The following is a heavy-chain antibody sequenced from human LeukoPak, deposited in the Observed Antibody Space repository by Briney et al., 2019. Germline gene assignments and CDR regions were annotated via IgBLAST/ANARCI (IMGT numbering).Heavy chain of an antibody. V-gene: IGHV1-8*03. CDR3: ATGYYDFWSGYYQPYYYYYMDV. J-gene: IGHJ6*03. CDR1: GYTFTSYD. Sequence: ASVKVSCKASGYTFTSYDINWVRQATGQGLEWMGWMNPNSGNTGYAQKFQGRVTITRNTSISTAYMELSSLRCEDTAVYYCATGYYDFWSGYYQPYYYYYMDVWGKGTTVTVSS. D-gene: IGHD3-3*01. CDR2: MNPNSGNT.